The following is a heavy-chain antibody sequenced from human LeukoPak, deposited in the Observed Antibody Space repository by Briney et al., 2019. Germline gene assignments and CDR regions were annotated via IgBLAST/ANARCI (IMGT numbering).Heavy chain of an antibody. Sequence: PSATLSITCSALGGSISGYKWNWTREPPPKELEWIGYIYYSGTTNYNASLKSRVTISVDRPKNQFSLKLSSVTAADTAVYYCARRRWGGDYGMDVWGQVTTVTVSS. V-gene: IGHV4-59*08. CDR1: GGSISGYK. CDR3: ARRRWGGDYGMDV. CDR2: IYYSGTT. D-gene: IGHD3-16*01. J-gene: IGHJ6*02.